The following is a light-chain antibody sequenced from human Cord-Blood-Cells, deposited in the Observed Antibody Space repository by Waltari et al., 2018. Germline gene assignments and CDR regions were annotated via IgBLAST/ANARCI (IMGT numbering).Light chain of an antibody. CDR2: AAS. V-gene: IGKV1-9*01. CDR3: QQLNSYPIT. Sequence: DIQLTQSPSFLSASVGDRVTITCRASQGISSYLAWYQQKPGKAPKLLIYAASTLQSGVPSRVSGSGSGTELTLTISSLQPEDFATYYCQQLNSYPITFGQGTRLEIK. CDR1: QGISSY. J-gene: IGKJ5*01.